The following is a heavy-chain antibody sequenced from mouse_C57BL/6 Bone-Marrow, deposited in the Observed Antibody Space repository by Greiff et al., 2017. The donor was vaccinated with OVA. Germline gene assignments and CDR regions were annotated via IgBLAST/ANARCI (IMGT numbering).Heavy chain of an antibody. Sequence: EVKLVESGGGLVKPGGSLKLSCAASGFTFSDYGMHWVRQAPEKGLEWVAYISSGSSTIYYADTVKGRFTISRDNAKNTLFLQMTSLRSEDTAMYYCAKLYYSNYWGQGTLVTVSA. CDR2: ISSGSSTI. CDR3: AKLYYSNY. J-gene: IGHJ3*01. CDR1: GFTFSDYG. D-gene: IGHD2-5*01. V-gene: IGHV5-17*01.